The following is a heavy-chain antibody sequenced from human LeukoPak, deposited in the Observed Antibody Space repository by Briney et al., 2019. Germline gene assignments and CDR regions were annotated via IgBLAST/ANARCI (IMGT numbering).Heavy chain of an antibody. D-gene: IGHD5-18*01. CDR1: GGSISSYY. V-gene: IGHV4-59*01. CDR3: AREVDTAIMDV. CDR2: IYYSGST. Sequence: SSETLSLTCTVSGGSISSYYWSWIRQPPGKGLEWIGYIYYSGSTNYNPSLKSRVTISVDTSKNQFSLKLSSVTAADTAVYYCAREVDTAIMDVWGQGTTVTVSS. J-gene: IGHJ6*02.